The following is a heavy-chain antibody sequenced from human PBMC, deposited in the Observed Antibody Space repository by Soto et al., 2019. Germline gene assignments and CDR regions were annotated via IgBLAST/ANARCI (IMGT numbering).Heavy chain of an antibody. D-gene: IGHD3-9*01. CDR2: IFYSGTT. Sequence: SETLSLTCTVSGGSISSYYWSWIRQPPGKGPEWIGYIFYSGTTQYSPAPASRVTISLETSKNKFSLELNAVTAADTAVYYCATGRATGNSYYFDSWGPGTLVTVSS. V-gene: IGHV4-59*01. J-gene: IGHJ4*02. CDR3: ATGRATGNSYYFDS. CDR1: GGSISSYY.